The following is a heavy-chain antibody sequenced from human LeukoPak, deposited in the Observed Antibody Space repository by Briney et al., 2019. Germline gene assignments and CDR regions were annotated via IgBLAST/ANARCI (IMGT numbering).Heavy chain of an antibody. CDR3: AKRGVVIRVILVGFHKEAYYFDS. CDR2: ISGSGGGA. CDR1: GITLSNYA. D-gene: IGHD3-22*01. Sequence: QTGGSLRLSCAVSGITLSNYAMSWVRQAPGKGLEWVAGISGSGGGANYVDSVKGRFTISRDNPKNTLYLQMNNLRADDTAVYFCAKRGVVIRVILVGFHKEAYYFDSWGQGALVTVSS. V-gene: IGHV3-23*01. J-gene: IGHJ4*02.